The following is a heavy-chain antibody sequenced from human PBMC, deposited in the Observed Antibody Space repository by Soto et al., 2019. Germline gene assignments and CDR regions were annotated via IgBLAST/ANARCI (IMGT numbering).Heavy chain of an antibody. D-gene: IGHD5-18*01. V-gene: IGHV3-66*04. CDR3: ARHGYSYGGGYFDY. J-gene: IGHJ4*02. CDR2: IYSGGSA. CDR1: GFTVSSNY. Sequence: EVQLVESGGGLVQPGGYLRLSCAASGFTVSSNYMSWVRQAPGKGLEWVSVIYSGGSAYYADSVKGRFTISRDNSKNTLYLQMNNLRAEDTAVYYCARHGYSYGGGYFDYWGQGTLVTVSS.